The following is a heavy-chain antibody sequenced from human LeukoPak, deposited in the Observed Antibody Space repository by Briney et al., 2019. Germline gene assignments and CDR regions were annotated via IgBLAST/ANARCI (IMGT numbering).Heavy chain of an antibody. D-gene: IGHD2-2*01. V-gene: IGHV1-18*01. J-gene: IGHJ4*02. CDR1: GYTFTSYG. Sequence: ASVKVSCKASGYTFTSYGISWVRQAPGQGLEWMGWISAYNGNTNYARKLQGRVTMTTDTSTSTAYMELRSLRSDDTAVYYCASGTTDIVVVPATLRNYYFDYWGQGTLVAVSS. CDR3: ASGTTDIVVVPATLRNYYFDY. CDR2: ISAYNGNT.